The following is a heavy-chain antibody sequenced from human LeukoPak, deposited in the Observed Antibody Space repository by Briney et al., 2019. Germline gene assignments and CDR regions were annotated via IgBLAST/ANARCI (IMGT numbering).Heavy chain of an antibody. Sequence: SETLSLTCTVSGGSVSSGSNYWSWIRQPPGKGLEWIGYIYNSGSTSYNPSLKSRVTISVDTSKNQFSLKLSSVTAADTAVYYCARAETLYYFDYWGQGTLVTVSS. D-gene: IGHD5-24*01. CDR3: ARAETLYYFDY. J-gene: IGHJ4*02. CDR2: IYNSGST. V-gene: IGHV4-61*01. CDR1: GGSVSSGSNY.